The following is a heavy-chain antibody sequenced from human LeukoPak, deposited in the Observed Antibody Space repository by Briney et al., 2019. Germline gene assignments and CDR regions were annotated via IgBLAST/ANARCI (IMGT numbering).Heavy chain of an antibody. CDR3: AGVDYSNLDYYYYYYMDV. CDR2: IIPIFGTA. V-gene: IGHV1-69*06. J-gene: IGHJ6*03. CDR1: GGTFSSYA. D-gene: IGHD4-11*01. Sequence: SVKVSCKASGGTFSSYAISWVRQAPGQGLEWMGGIIPIFGTANYAQKFQGRVTITADKSTSTAYMELSSLRSEDTAVYYCAGVDYSNLDYYYYYYMDVWGKGTTVTVSS.